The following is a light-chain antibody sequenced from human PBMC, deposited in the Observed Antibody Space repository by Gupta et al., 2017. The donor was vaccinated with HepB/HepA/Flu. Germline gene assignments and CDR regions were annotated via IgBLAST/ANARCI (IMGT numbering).Light chain of an antibody. CDR3: QVWDNSRDHPSVV. CDR1: NIGSKT. J-gene: IGLJ2*01. V-gene: IGLV3-21*03. CDR2: GDS. Sequence: SYALTQPPSVSVAPGKPASITCGGDNIGSKTVQWYQQKPGQAPVLVVYGDSDRPSGTPERFSGSNSGGTGTLTIPWVEAGDEADYYCQVWDNSRDHPSVVFGGGTKVAVL.